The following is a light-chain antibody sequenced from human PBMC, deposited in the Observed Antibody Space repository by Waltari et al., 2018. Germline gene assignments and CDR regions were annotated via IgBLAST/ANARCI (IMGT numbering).Light chain of an antibody. V-gene: IGKV3D-15*01. CDR1: ENVGND. J-gene: IGKJ2*01. Sequence: EIVMTQSPVTVSVSPGEAITLSCTASENVGNDVAWYRHKPGQPPRLLIYFANSRATGVPARVSGSVSGTDFTLSISSLESEDFAFYYCQQSRRWPQRTFGQGTKLEI. CDR3: QQSRRWPQRT. CDR2: FAN.